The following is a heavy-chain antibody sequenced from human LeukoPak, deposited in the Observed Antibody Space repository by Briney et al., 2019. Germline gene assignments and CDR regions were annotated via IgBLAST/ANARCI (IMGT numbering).Heavy chain of an antibody. Sequence: SETLSLTCTVSGDSISSYYWGWIRQPPGKGLEWIGYIYYRGNTNHNPSLTSRVTISVDTSKNQFSLKLSSVTAADTAVYYCARDWTSGFHSLDYWGQGTLVTVSS. J-gene: IGHJ4*02. CDR3: ARDWTSGFHSLDY. CDR2: IYYRGNT. D-gene: IGHD3-22*01. CDR1: GDSISSYY. V-gene: IGHV4-59*01.